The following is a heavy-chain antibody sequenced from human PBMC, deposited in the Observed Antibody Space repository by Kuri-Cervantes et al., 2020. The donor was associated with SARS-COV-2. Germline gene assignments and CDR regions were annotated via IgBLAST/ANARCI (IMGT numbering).Heavy chain of an antibody. CDR2: ISGSGGST. Sequence: GESLKISCAASGFTFSSYAMSWVRQAPGKGLEWVSAISGSGGSTYYADSVKGRFTISRDNSKNTLYLQMNSLRAEDTAVYYCAKDSLRRPFYYYYYYMDVWGKGTTVTSP. J-gene: IGHJ6*03. D-gene: IGHD4-17*01. V-gene: IGHV3-23*01. CDR1: GFTFSSYA. CDR3: AKDSLRRPFYYYYYYMDV.